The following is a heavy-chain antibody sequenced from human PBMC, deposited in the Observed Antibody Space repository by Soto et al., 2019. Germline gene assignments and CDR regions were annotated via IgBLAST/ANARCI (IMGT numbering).Heavy chain of an antibody. D-gene: IGHD6-19*01. CDR2: FYYSGNT. Sequence: SETLSLTCTVSGDSISDYYWSWIRQPAGKGLEWIGRFYYSGNTKSNPSLKSRVTMSADTSKNQFSLSLRSVTAADSAIYYCARMYNSGFYRPEGDYFFYGMDVWRQRTTVTVSS. CDR1: GDSISDYY. V-gene: IGHV4-4*07. J-gene: IGHJ6*02. CDR3: ARMYNSGFYRPEGDYFFYGMDV.